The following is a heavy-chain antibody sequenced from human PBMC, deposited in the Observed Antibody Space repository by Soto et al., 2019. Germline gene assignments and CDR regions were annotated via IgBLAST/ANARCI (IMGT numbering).Heavy chain of an antibody. CDR2: IFYSGNT. Sequence: SETLSLTCTVSGGSISSSNYYWGWIRQPPGKGLEWIGSIFYSGNTFYNPSLKSRVTISVDTSKNQFSLSLSSVTAADTAVYYCARRPGNDVYYGLDLWGQGTTVTVS. CDR3: ARRPGNDVYYGLDL. V-gene: IGHV4-39*01. CDR1: GGSISSSNYY. J-gene: IGHJ6*02.